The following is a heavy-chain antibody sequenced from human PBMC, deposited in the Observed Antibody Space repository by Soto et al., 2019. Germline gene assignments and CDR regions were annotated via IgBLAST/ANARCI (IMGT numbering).Heavy chain of an antibody. Sequence: QVYLLQSGAEVKKVGASVTVSCKTSGYTFSAYYVHWARRAPGRGFQWLGWINPNNEVTTFSEFFQGRITMTRDTSTNTVHMELNRLTSDDTAVYYCMRGGWGDSPIDYWGQGTQVTVSS. J-gene: IGHJ4*02. CDR1: GYTFSAYY. V-gene: IGHV1-2*02. D-gene: IGHD1-26*01. CDR2: INPNNEVT. CDR3: MRGGWGDSPIDY.